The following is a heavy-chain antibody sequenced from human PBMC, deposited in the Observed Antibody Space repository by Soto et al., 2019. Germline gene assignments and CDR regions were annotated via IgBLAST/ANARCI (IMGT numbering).Heavy chain of an antibody. D-gene: IGHD2-15*01. Sequence: QVQLQESGPGLVKPSETLFLTCTVSGGSTHSYYWAWIRQPPGKGLEWMGYVYYNGDTNYNPSLKSRVTISVDASKNQFSLKLTSVTPADTAVYYCARGHGHGGSSFDFWGQGTLVTVSS. CDR3: ARGHGHGGSSFDF. CDR2: VYYNGDT. CDR1: GGSTHSYY. J-gene: IGHJ4*02. V-gene: IGHV4-59*01.